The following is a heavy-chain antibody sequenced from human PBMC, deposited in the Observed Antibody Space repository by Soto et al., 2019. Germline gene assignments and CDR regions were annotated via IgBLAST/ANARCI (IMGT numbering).Heavy chain of an antibody. Sequence: EVLLVESGGGLVQPGGSLRLSCAASGIIFTNYWMHWVRQAPGKGLVWVSRIDNDGSGTSYADSVKGRFTISRDNAKNTVYLQMNSLRAEDTAVYYCRTVFEYWGQGTLVTVSS. CDR1: GIIFTNYW. CDR2: IDNDGSGT. CDR3: RTVFEY. V-gene: IGHV3-74*01. J-gene: IGHJ4*02.